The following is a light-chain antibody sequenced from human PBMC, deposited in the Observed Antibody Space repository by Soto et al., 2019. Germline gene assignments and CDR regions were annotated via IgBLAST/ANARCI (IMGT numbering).Light chain of an antibody. J-gene: IGLJ1*01. CDR3: QSYDNSLSVYV. V-gene: IGLV1-40*01. Sequence: QSVLTQPPSVSGAPGQRVTISCTGSSSNIGAHYDVHWYQQLPGTVPKLLIYGNSNRPSGVPDRFSGSKSGTSASLAITGLQAEDAADYYCQSYDNSLSVYVFGTGTKLTVL. CDR1: SSNIGAHYD. CDR2: GNS.